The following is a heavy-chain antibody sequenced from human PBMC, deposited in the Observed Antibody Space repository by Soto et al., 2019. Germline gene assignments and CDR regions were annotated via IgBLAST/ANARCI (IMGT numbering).Heavy chain of an antibody. CDR1: GGTFSSYA. J-gene: IGHJ4*02. CDR2: IIPIIGTA. V-gene: IGHV1-69*12. CDR3: TSTDLAYCGGDCYSRFEY. Sequence: QVQLVQSGAEVKKPGSSVKVSCKASGGTFSSYAISWVRQAPGQGLEWMGVIIPIIGTANYAQKFQSTVTITADESTSTAYMELRSLRSEDTAVYYCTSTDLAYCGGDCYSRFEYWGQGTLVTVSS. D-gene: IGHD2-21*02.